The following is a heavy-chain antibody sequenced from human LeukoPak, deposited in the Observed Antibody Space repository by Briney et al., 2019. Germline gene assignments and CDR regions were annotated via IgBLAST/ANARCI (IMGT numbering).Heavy chain of an antibody. J-gene: IGHJ4*02. Sequence: GGSLRLSCAASGFNFRSYWMKWVRPAPGKGLEWVANIKEDGSEKYYVDSVKGRFTISRDNAENSLYLQMNSLRVEDTAVYYCARGSAWERGSYDYWGQGTLVTVSS. D-gene: IGHD1-26*01. CDR1: GFNFRSYW. CDR3: ARGSAWERGSYDY. CDR2: IKEDGSEK. V-gene: IGHV3-7*05.